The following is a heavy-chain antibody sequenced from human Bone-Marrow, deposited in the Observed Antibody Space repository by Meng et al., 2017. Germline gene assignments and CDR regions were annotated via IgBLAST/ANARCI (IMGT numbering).Heavy chain of an antibody. D-gene: IGHD2-15*01. V-gene: IGHV4-34*01. CDR3: ASGYCSGGSCQVGWFDP. Sequence: QGQLQQWGAGLLKPSETLSLPCAVYGGSFSGYYWSWIRQPPGKGLEWIGEINHSGSTNYNPSLKSRVTISVDTSKNQFSLKLSSVTAADTAVYYCASGYCSGGSCQVGWFDPWGQGTLVTVSS. CDR2: INHSGST. J-gene: IGHJ5*02. CDR1: GGSFSGYY.